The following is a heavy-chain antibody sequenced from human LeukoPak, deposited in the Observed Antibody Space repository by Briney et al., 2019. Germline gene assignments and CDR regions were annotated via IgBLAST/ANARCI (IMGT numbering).Heavy chain of an antibody. J-gene: IGHJ4*02. CDR3: ARVWGASLLDY. V-gene: IGHV4-30-2*01. CDR2: IYHSGST. CDR1: GGSISSGGYS. Sequence: SETLSLTCAVSGGSISSGGYSWSWIRQPPGKGLEWIGYIYHSGSTYYNPSLKSRVTISVDGSKNQFSLKLSSVTAADTAVYYCARVWGASLLDYWGQGTLVTVSS. D-gene: IGHD3-16*01.